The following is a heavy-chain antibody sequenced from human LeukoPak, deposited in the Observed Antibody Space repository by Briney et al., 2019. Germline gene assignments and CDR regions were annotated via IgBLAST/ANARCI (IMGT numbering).Heavy chain of an antibody. D-gene: IGHD5-24*01. J-gene: IGHJ5*02. V-gene: IGHV4-4*07. CDR2: IYSSGST. Sequence: PSETLSLTCSVSTDSMRGYYWSWIRQSAGKGLEWIGRIYSSGSTNYNPSLKSRVTISVDTSKNEFSLRLTSVTAADTAVYYCARELDGNGGWFDPWGQGTLVTASS. CDR3: ARELDGNGGWFDP. CDR1: TDSMRGYY.